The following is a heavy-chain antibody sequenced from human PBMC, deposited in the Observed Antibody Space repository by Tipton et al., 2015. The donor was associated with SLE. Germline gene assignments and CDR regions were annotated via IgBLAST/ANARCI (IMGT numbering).Heavy chain of an antibody. CDR3: ARPSRGHGDYDN. D-gene: IGHD4-17*01. V-gene: IGHV4-38-2*01. Sequence: LTCAVSGYSITYDHNWGWIRQPPGKGLEWVGSIHHSGKTYYNPSLKSRVTMSVDTSKNHLSLNLSPVTAADTAVYYCARPSRGHGDYDNWGQGTQVTVSS. J-gene: IGHJ4*02. CDR1: GYSITYDHN. CDR2: IHHSGKT.